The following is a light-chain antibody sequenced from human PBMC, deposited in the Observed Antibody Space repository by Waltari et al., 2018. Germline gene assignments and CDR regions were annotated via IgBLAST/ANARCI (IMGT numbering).Light chain of an antibody. Sequence: EIEMTQSPATLSVSPGERATVSCRASQTVSTYLAWFQQKPGQAPRLLIYDASNRAPGIPARFSGSGSETDFSLTISSLEPEDFAVYYCLQRSLWPWTFGQGTKVAVK. CDR3: LQRSLWPWT. J-gene: IGKJ1*01. CDR2: DAS. CDR1: QTVSTY. V-gene: IGKV3-11*01.